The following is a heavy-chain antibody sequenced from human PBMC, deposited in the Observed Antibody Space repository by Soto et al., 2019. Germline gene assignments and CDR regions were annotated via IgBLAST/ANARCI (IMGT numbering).Heavy chain of an antibody. Sequence: GGSLRVSCAASGFTLSNYAVNWVRQAPGKGLEWVSYISSDSRYIYHGDSGKGRFTISRDNARNSVYLQMNSLRDEDTAVYYCARIKLVDFFFINVDGYDMDVWGQGTPVTVSS. J-gene: IGHJ6*02. D-gene: IGHD2-15*01. V-gene: IGHV3-21*01. CDR1: GFTLSNYA. CDR3: ARIKLVDFFFINVDGYDMDV. CDR2: ISSDSRYI.